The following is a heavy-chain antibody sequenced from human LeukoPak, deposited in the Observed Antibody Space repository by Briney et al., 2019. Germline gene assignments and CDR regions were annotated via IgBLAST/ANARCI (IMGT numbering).Heavy chain of an antibody. CDR2: IKHDGSGK. J-gene: IGHJ4*02. V-gene: IGHV3-7*01. CDR3: ARALSHCLDY. Sequence: PGGSLRLSCVVSGFNFSNYWMNWVRQAPGKGLEWVANIKHDGSGKYYVDSVKGRFSISRDNAKKSLYLQMNSLRVEDTAVYYCARALSHCLDYWGQGTLVTVSS. CDR1: GFNFSNYW. D-gene: IGHD3-16*01.